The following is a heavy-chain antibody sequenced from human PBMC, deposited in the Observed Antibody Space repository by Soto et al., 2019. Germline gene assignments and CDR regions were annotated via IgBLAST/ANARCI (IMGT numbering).Heavy chain of an antibody. Sequence: GGSLRLSCAASGFTFSSYWMHWVRQAPGKGLVWVSRINSDGSSTSYADSVKGRFTISRDNAKNTLYLQMNSLRAEDTAVYYCARDSTWDDFWSGYYPGYWGQGTLVTVSS. V-gene: IGHV3-74*01. CDR1: GFTFSSYW. CDR2: INSDGSST. J-gene: IGHJ4*02. D-gene: IGHD3-3*01. CDR3: ARDSTWDDFWSGYYPGY.